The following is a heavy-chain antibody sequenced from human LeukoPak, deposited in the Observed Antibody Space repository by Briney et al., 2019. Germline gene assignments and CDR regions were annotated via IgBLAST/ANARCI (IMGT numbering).Heavy chain of an antibody. V-gene: IGHV3-74*01. Sequence: GGSLRLSCAASGFTFSSYWMHWVRQAPGKGLVWVSRINSDGSSTNYADSVKGRFTISRDNAKNTVYLQMSGLRAEDTAVYYCTRPVRGEDAFDIWGQGTMVTVSS. J-gene: IGHJ3*02. CDR2: INSDGSST. CDR3: TRPVRGEDAFDI. CDR1: GFTFSSYW. D-gene: IGHD3-10*02.